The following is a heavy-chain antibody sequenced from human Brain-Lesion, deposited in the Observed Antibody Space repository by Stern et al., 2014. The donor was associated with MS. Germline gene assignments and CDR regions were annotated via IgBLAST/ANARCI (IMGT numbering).Heavy chain of an antibody. J-gene: IGHJ6*02. CDR2: ITEDGTEK. Sequence: VQLVESGGGLVQPGGSLTISCTAAGFTFGNYWMTWVRQAPGKGLEWVANITEDGTEKNYVDSVKDRFTISRDNARNSLYLQMNSLRVEDTALYYCARVYNTIYGIVTQRGSGMDVWGQGTTVIVSS. V-gene: IGHV3-7*01. D-gene: IGHD3-3*01. CDR3: ARVYNTIYGIVTQRGSGMDV. CDR1: GFTFGNYW.